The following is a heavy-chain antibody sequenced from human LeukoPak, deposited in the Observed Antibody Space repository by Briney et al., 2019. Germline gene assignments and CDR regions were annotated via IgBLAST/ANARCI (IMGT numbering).Heavy chain of an antibody. D-gene: IGHD1-1*01. J-gene: IGHJ6*03. Sequence: ASVKVSCKASGYTFTSYGISWVRQAPGQGLEWMGWISAYNGNTNYAQKLQGRVTMTTDTSTSTAYMELSSLRSEDTAVYYCARDLSRERQHYYYYMTSGAKGPRSPSP. V-gene: IGHV1-18*01. CDR3: ARDLSRERQHYYYYMTS. CDR1: GYTFTSYG. CDR2: ISAYNGNT.